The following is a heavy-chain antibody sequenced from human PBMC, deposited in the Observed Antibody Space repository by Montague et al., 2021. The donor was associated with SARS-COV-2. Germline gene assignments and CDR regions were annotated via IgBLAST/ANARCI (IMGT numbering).Heavy chain of an antibody. CDR1: GFSFSSSGTLSTTGV. D-gene: IGHD2/OR15-2a*01. CDR3: ARIYGVLLISHDAFDI. V-gene: IGHV2-70*11. J-gene: IGHJ3*02. Sequence: PALVKPTQTLTLTCTFSGFSFSSSGTLSTTGVGIGWIRQPPGKALEWLARIDWDDDKYYITSLKTRLTISKDTSKNQVVLTMTNMDPVDTATYYCARIYGVLLISHDAFDIWGQGTMVTVSS. CDR2: IDWDDDK.